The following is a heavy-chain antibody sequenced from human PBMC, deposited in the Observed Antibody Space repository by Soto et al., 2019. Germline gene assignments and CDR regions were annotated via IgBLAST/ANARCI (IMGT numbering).Heavy chain of an antibody. CDR1: GFTFGDYA. Sequence: GGSLRLSCTASGFTFGDYAMSWFRQAPGKGLEWVGFIRSKAYGGTTEYAASVKGRFTISRDDSKSIAYLQMNSLKTEDTAVYYCTRHHYDYVWGSYYAFDIWGQGTMVTVSS. D-gene: IGHD3-16*01. J-gene: IGHJ3*02. CDR2: IRSKAYGGTT. V-gene: IGHV3-49*03. CDR3: TRHHYDYVWGSYYAFDI.